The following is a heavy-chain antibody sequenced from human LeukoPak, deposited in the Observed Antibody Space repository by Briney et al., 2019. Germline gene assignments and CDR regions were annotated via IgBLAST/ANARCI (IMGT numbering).Heavy chain of an antibody. CDR3: ARDSGAISHNMDV. CDR1: GYTFTSYY. J-gene: IGHJ6*03. Sequence: ASVKVSCKASGYTFTSYYMHWVRQAPGQGLEWMGIINPSGGSTSYAQKFQGRVTMTRDMSTSTAYMELRSLRSDDTAVYYCARDSGAISHNMDVWGKGTTVTVSS. D-gene: IGHD1-26*01. V-gene: IGHV1-46*01. CDR2: INPSGGST.